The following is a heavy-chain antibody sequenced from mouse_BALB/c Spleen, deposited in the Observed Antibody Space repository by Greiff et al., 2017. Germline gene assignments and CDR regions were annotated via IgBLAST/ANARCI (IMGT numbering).Heavy chain of an antibody. CDR3: ARQGYRYDDYAMDY. CDR2: ISNGGGST. V-gene: IGHV5-12-2*01. Sequence: EVKLEESGGGLVQPGGSLKLSCAASGFTFSSYTMSWVRQTPEKRLEWVAYISNGGGSTYYPDTVKGRFTISRDNAKNTLYLQMSSLKSEDTAMYYCARQGYRYDDYAMDYWGQGTSVTVSS. J-gene: IGHJ4*01. D-gene: IGHD2-14*01. CDR1: GFTFSSYT.